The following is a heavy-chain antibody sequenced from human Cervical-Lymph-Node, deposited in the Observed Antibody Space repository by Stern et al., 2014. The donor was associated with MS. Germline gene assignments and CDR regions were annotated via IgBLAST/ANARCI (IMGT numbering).Heavy chain of an antibody. D-gene: IGHD5/OR15-5a*01. CDR2: VHRSGST. CDR1: GGSISSGEW. V-gene: IGHV4-4*02. CDR3: AGGVRN. Sequence: QVQLQQSGPGLVKPSETLSLTCTVSGGSISSGEWWTWVRQPPGKGLEWVGEVHRSGSTNYSPSLKSRVIVSADKSRNQFSLHLRSMTAADAAVYYCAGGVRNWGQGTLVTVSP. J-gene: IGHJ4*02.